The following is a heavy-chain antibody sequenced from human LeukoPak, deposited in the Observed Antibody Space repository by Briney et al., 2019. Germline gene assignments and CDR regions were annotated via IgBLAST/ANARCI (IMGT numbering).Heavy chain of an antibody. CDR3: ARMSWLLDY. J-gene: IGHJ4*02. CDR1: GFTFSSYE. Sequence: GGSLRLSCAASGFTFSSYEMNWVRQAPGKGLEWVSYISSSGSTIYYADSVKGRFTISRDNAKNSLYLQMNSLRAEDTAVYYCARMSWLLDYWGQGTLVTVSS. CDR2: ISSSGSTI. V-gene: IGHV3-48*03. D-gene: IGHD5-12*01.